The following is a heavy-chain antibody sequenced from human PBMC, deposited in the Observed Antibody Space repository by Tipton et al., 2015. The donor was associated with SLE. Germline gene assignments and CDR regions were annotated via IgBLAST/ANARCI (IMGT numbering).Heavy chain of an antibody. D-gene: IGHD5-18*01. Sequence: TLSLTCSVSGGSMSYHYWSWIRQPPGKGLEWIGHIYYGGTLYYNPSLKSRVTMSIDTSKNQFSLKLSSVTDVDTAVYYCARTAGRSVKLWYFDLWGRGTLVTVSS. V-gene: IGHV4-59*04. CDR2: IYYGGTL. CDR1: GGSMSYHY. CDR3: ARTAGRSVKLWYFDL. J-gene: IGHJ2*01.